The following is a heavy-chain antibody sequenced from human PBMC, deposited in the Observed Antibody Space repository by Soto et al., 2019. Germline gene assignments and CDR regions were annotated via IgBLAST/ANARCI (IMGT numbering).Heavy chain of an antibody. CDR2: ISGSGGST. CDR3: PKFEYSSSDY. CDR1: GFTFSRYA. Sequence: EVQLLESGGGLVQPGGSLRLSWAASGFTFSRYAMSWGRQAPGKGLEWVSAISGSGGSTYYADSVKGRFTITRDNSKNTLYLQMKSLRDEDTAVYYCPKFEYSSSDYWGQGTLVTVSS. J-gene: IGHJ4*02. V-gene: IGHV3-23*01. D-gene: IGHD6-6*01.